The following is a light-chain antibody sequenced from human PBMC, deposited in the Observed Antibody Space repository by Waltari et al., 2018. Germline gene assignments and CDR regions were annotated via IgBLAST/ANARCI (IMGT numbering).Light chain of an antibody. Sequence: QSMLTQPPSVSAAPGQKVTISCPGSSSNIGSNSVSWYHQLPGTAPKVLIYDNNKRPSGIPDRFSGSKSATSATLGITGLQTGDEADYYCGTWDSTLSAVVFGGGTKLTVL. V-gene: IGLV1-51*01. CDR3: GTWDSTLSAVV. J-gene: IGLJ3*02. CDR2: DNN. CDR1: SSNIGSNS.